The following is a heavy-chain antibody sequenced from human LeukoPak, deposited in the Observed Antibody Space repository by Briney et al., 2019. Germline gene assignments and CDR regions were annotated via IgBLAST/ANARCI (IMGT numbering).Heavy chain of an antibody. CDR1: GYTFAGYF. CDR2: INPNSGDT. CDR3: ARDLASTSNWEFDY. Sequence: ASVKVSCKASGYTFAGYFIHWVRQAPGQELEWMGRINPNSGDTEYAPKFQGWVTMTRDTSISTAYVEVRRLISDDTAVYYCARDLASTSNWEFDYWGQGTLVIVSS. J-gene: IGHJ4*02. D-gene: IGHD1-26*01. V-gene: IGHV1-2*04.